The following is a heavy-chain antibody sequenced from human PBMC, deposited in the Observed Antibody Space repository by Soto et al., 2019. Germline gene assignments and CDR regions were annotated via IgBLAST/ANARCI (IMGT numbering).Heavy chain of an antibody. CDR2: INPSAGST. J-gene: IGHJ2*01. D-gene: IGHD3-10*01. CDR3: ARVYVSGCQRNRLSDWYFGL. CDR1: GFTFTRYY. V-gene: IGHV1-46*03. Sequence: QVQLVQSGAEVKKPGASVKVSCRASGFTFTRYYIHWVRQAPGQGLEWMGLINPSAGSTAFAQRFQGRFTLTRATSPSTVHTELSRLRSEDTAVYYCARVYVSGCQRNRLSDWYFGLWGRGTLVALS.